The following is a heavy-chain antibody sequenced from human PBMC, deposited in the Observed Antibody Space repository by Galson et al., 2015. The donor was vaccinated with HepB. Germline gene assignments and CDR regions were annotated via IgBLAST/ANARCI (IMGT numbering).Heavy chain of an antibody. J-gene: IGHJ1*01. CDR2: IRQDGSEK. CDR3: VRGDRGGD. Sequence: SLRLSCAASGFLFSSHWMTWVRQAPGKGLEWVANIRQDGSEKNYVDSVKGRFTISRDNAKNSLFLQMNSLRAEDTAVFYCVRGDRGGDWGQGTLVIVSS. V-gene: IGHV3-7*01. D-gene: IGHD2-21*01. CDR1: GFLFSSHW.